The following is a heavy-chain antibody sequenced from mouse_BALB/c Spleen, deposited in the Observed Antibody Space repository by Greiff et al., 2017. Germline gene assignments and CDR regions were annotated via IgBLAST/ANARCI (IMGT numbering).Heavy chain of an antibody. Sequence: QVQLKQPGAELVKPGASVKMSCKASGYTFTSYNMHSVKQTPGQGLEWIGAIYPGNGDTSYNQKFKGKATLTADKSSSTAYMQLSSLTSEDSAVYYCARKGGNYDAMDYWGQGTSVTVSS. V-gene: IGHV1-12*01. J-gene: IGHJ4*01. CDR3: ARKGGNYDAMDY. D-gene: IGHD2-1*01. CDR2: IYPGNGDT. CDR1: GYTFTSYN.